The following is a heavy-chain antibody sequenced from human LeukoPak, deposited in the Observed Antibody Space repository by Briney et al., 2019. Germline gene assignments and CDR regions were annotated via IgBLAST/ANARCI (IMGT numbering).Heavy chain of an antibody. D-gene: IGHD1-1*01. V-gene: IGHV1-2*02. CDR3: ARDFAGTTVAFDY. J-gene: IGHJ4*02. CDR1: GYTFTGYH. CDR2: INPNSGGT. Sequence: ASVKVSCKASGYTFTGYHMHWVRQAPGQGLEWMGWINPNSGGTNYAQKIQGRVTMTRDTSISTAYMELSRLRSDDTAVYYCARDFAGTTVAFDYWGQGTLVTVSS.